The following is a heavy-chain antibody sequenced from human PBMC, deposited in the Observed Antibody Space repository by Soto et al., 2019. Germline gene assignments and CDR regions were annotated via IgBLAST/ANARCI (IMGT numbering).Heavy chain of an antibody. Sequence: QVQLQESGPGLVKPSETLSLSCTVSGGSISSYYWSWFRQSPGKRMEWIGYVHHSWGSSYNPSLQTRVAIYLDTSKIQFSLKVTSVTATATAVYYCARQGFGPLHGLVDVWGQGTTVTVSS. CDR2: VHHSWGS. CDR3: ARQGFGPLHGLVDV. CDR1: GGSISSYY. D-gene: IGHD3-10*01. V-gene: IGHV4-59*08. J-gene: IGHJ6*02.